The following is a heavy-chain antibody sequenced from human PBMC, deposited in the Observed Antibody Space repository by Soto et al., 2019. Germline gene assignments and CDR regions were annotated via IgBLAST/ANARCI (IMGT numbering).Heavy chain of an antibody. V-gene: IGHV3-30*03. D-gene: IGHD2-15*01. Sequence: GGSLRLSCEGPGFTFSDYGFHWVRQAPGKGLEWVAMISYDGSDRYYRDSVQGRFTISRDDSKNTVFLQMNSLRTEDTAMYYCARSTYCNGGSCYPQYWGPGTLVTVSS. CDR1: GFTFSDYG. CDR2: ISYDGSDR. J-gene: IGHJ4*02. CDR3: ARSTYCNGGSCYPQY.